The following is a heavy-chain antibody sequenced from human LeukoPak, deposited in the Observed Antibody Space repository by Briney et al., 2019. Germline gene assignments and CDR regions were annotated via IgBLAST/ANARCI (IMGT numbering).Heavy chain of an antibody. V-gene: IGHV3-21*01. D-gene: IGHD3-10*01. J-gene: IGHJ4*02. CDR2: ISSSSYI. CDR3: ARMVRGVEPDY. CDR1: GFTFSSYS. Sequence: GGSLRLSCAASGFTFSSYSMNWVRQAPGKGLEWVSSISSSSYIYYADSVKGRFTISRDNAKNSLYLQMNSLRAEDTAVYYCARMVRGVEPDYWGRGTLVTVSS.